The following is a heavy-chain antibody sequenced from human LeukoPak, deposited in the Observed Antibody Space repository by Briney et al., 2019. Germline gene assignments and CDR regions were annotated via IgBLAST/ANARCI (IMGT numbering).Heavy chain of an antibody. CDR2: IYTSGST. CDR1: GGSISSSSYY. D-gene: IGHD3-10*01. J-gene: IGHJ6*03. V-gene: IGHV4-39*07. CDR3: ARETVTEYYYGSGSYYNVYYYYYMDV. Sequence: SETLSLTCTVSGGSISSSSYYWGWIRQPPGKGLEWIGSIYTSGSTNYNPSLKSRVTMSVDTSKNQFSLKLSSVTAADTAVYYCARETVTEYYYGSGSYYNVYYYYYMDVWGKGTTVTISS.